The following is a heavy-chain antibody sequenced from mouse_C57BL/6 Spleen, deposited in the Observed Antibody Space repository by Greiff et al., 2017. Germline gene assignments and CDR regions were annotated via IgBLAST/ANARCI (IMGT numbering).Heavy chain of an antibody. D-gene: IGHD1-1*01. Sequence: EVQLQQSGAELVRPGASVKLFCPASGFHIKDVYMHWVKQRPEQGLEWIGCFAPENGDTENDSKFQDKATITADTSSNTAYLQLSSLTSEDTAVYYCTTNYGSSRAMDYWGQGTSVTVSS. CDR2: FAPENGDT. CDR1: GFHIKDVY. V-gene: IGHV14-4*01. J-gene: IGHJ4*01. CDR3: TTNYGSSRAMDY.